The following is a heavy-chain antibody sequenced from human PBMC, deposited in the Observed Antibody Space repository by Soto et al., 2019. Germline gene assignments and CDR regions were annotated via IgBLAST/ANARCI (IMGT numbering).Heavy chain of an antibody. Sequence: QVQLQESGPGLVKPSETLSLTCAVSGGSVSSSNYYWTWIRQPPGKGLEWIGYIYDSGSTHYNPSLKSRVSISVDTSKHQFALKLRAVTAADTAVHYCACSGEYLDWFDPWCQGTPVTVSS. CDR3: ACSGEYLDWFDP. CDR1: GGSVSSSNYY. J-gene: IGHJ5*02. D-gene: IGHD7-27*01. V-gene: IGHV4-61*01. CDR2: IYDSGST.